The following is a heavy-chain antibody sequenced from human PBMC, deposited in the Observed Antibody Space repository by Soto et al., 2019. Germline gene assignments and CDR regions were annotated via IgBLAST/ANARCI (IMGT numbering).Heavy chain of an antibody. CDR1: GGSISSGGYS. Sequence: SETLSLTCAVSGGSISSGGYSWSWIRQPPGKGLEWIGYIYHSGSTYYNPSLKSRVTISVDRSKNQFSLKLSSVTAADTAVYYCARGSTIFGVAHGRYYGLDDWCQGPSVTVSS. CDR3: ARGSTIFGVAHGRYYGLDD. D-gene: IGHD3-3*01. CDR2: IYHSGST. J-gene: IGHJ6*02. V-gene: IGHV4-30-2*01.